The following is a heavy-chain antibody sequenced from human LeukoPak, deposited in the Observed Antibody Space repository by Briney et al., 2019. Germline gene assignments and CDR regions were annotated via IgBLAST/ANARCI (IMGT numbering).Heavy chain of an antibody. V-gene: IGHV4-34*01. CDR1: GGSFSGYY. Sequence: SETLSLTCAVYGGSFSGYYWSWIRQPPGKGLEWIGEINHSGSTNYKPSLKSRVTISVDTSKNQFSLKLSSVTAADTAVYYCARGRGGYSYGLGLKHYFDYWGQGTLVTVSS. J-gene: IGHJ4*02. CDR2: INHSGST. CDR3: ARGRGGYSYGLGLKHYFDY. D-gene: IGHD5-18*01.